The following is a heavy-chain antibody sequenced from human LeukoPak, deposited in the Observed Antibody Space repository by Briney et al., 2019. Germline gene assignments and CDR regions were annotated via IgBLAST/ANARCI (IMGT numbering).Heavy chain of an antibody. CDR2: IYHSGFT. CDR1: GGSISSTYW. CDR3: ARHTSGSSDAFDI. Sequence: SETLSLTCDVSGGSISSTYWWTWVRQSPGKGLEWIGEIYHSGFTNYNPSLKSRVTISVDKPKNHFSLKLSSVTAADTAVYYCARHTSGSSDAFDIWGQGTMVTVSS. V-gene: IGHV4-4*02. D-gene: IGHD1-26*01. J-gene: IGHJ3*02.